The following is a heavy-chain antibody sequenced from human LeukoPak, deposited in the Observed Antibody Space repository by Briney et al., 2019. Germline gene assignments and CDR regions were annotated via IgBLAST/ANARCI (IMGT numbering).Heavy chain of an antibody. V-gene: IGHV4-61*01. CDR1: GGSVSSGSYY. D-gene: IGHD3-9*01. J-gene: IGHJ5*02. CDR3: ASVRFDWVMPWA. Sequence: SETLSLTCTVSGGSVSSGSYYWSWIRPPPGKGREWIGYIYFSGSTNSNPSLNSRVTISLDPSKNQFSLKVSSVPAADTAGYYCASVRFDWVMPWAWGQGTLVTVSS. CDR2: IYFSGST.